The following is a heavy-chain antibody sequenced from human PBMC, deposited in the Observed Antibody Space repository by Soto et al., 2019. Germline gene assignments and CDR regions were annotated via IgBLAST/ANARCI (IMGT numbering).Heavy chain of an antibody. Sequence: EVQLVESEGGLVQPGESLRLSCAASGFTFSYYWMHWVRQAPGQGLVWVSRIHSDGSSTTYADSVKGRCTISRDNDKNTVDLHMNSLSAEDAAVYYCASGDRGAFDLWGQGTMVSVSS. V-gene: IGHV3-74*01. CDR3: ASGDRGAFDL. CDR1: GFTFSYYW. J-gene: IGHJ3*01. D-gene: IGHD2-21*02. CDR2: IHSDGSST.